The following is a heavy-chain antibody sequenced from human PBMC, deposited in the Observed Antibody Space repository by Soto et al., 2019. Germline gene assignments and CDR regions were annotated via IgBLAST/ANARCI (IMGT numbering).Heavy chain of an antibody. J-gene: IGHJ4*02. Sequence: GASVKVSCKASGYSFTGYYIHWVRQAPGQGLEWMGWINPKRGGTNYAQKLQGRVTMTRDTSISTAYMQLSRLRSDDTAVYYCARLTAPLDIVVLPTASFDYWGQGTLVTVSS. CDR3: ARLTAPLDIVVLPTASFDY. V-gene: IGHV1-2*02. D-gene: IGHD2-2*01. CDR2: INPKRGGT. CDR1: GYSFTGYY.